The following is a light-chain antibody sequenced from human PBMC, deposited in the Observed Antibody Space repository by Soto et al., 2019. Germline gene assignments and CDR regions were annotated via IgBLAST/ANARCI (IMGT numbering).Light chain of an antibody. J-gene: IGKJ2*01. CDR2: GAS. V-gene: IGKV3-20*01. CDR1: QSLNSTY. CDR3: QQFATSPYT. Sequence: ETALTQSPGTLSLSPGERATLSCRASQSLNSTYLVWYQQKPGQAPRLLIQGASSRVTRIPDRFSGSGSGTDFTLTIDRLESEDSAVYYCQQFATSPYTFGPGTNLEIK.